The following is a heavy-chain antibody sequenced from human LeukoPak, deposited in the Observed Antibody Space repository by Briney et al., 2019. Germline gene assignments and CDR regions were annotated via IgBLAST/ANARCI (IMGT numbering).Heavy chain of an antibody. CDR3: ARNPISTVRGIIDYYSYMDV. CDR2: IIPISGTA. CDR1: GGTFSNTYA. Sequence: SVKVSCKASGGTFSNTYAINWMRQAPGQGLEWMGGIIPISGTANFAQNFQGRVTFTADESTSTAYMELTSLRSEDTAVYYCARNPISTVRGIIDYYSYMDVWGKGITVTVSS. D-gene: IGHD3-10*01. J-gene: IGHJ6*03. V-gene: IGHV1-69*13.